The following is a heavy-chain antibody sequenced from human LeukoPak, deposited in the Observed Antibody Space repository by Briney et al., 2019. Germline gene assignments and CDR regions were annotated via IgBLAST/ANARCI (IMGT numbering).Heavy chain of an antibody. Sequence: SVKVSCKASGGTFSSYAISWVRQAPGQGLEWMGRIIPIFGIANYAQKFQGRVTITADKSTSTAYMELSSLRSEDTAVYYCARDSSRADCDIWTGYYPWGQGTLVTVSS. J-gene: IGHJ5*02. CDR2: IIPIFGIA. CDR1: GGTFSSYA. D-gene: IGHD3-9*01. CDR3: ARDSSRADCDIWTGYYP. V-gene: IGHV1-69*04.